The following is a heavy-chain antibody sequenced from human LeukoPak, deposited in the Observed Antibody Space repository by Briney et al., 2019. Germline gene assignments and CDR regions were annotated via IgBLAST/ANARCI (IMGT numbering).Heavy chain of an antibody. CDR1: GFTFSSYE. Sequence: GGSLRLSCAASGFTFSSYEMNWVRQAPGKGLEWVSGISWNSGSIGYADSVKGRFTISRDNAKNSLYLQMNSLRAEDTALYYCAKDSSDYYDSSGYLDYWGQGTLVTVSS. J-gene: IGHJ4*02. CDR3: AKDSSDYYDSSGYLDY. CDR2: ISWNSGSI. D-gene: IGHD3-22*01. V-gene: IGHV3-9*01.